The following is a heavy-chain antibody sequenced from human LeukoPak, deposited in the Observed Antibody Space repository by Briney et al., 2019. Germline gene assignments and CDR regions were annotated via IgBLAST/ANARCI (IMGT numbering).Heavy chain of an antibody. J-gene: IGHJ3*01. CDR2: IKHDASEI. V-gene: IGHV3-7*01. CDR1: GFTFSSYW. Sequence: GGSLRLSCAASGFTFSSYWMNWVRQAPGQGLEWVANIKHDASEIYYVDSVKGRLTISRDNAKSSLYLQMKNLRAEDTAVYYCEGERGDAFDVWGQGTMVTVSS. CDR3: EGERGDAFDV.